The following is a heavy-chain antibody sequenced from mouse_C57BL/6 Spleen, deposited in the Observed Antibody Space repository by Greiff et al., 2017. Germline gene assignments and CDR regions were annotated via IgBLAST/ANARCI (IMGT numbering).Heavy chain of an antibody. CDR3: ANYDGDYLFFAY. CDR1: GYTFTSYW. CDR2: IYPGSGST. D-gene: IGHD2-3*01. V-gene: IGHV1-55*01. Sequence: QVQLQQPGAELVKPGASVKMSCKASGYTFTSYWITWVKQRPGQGLEWIGDIYPGSGSTNYNEKFKSKATLTVDTSSSTAYMQLSSLTSEDSAVYYCANYDGDYLFFAYWGQGTLVTVSA. J-gene: IGHJ3*01.